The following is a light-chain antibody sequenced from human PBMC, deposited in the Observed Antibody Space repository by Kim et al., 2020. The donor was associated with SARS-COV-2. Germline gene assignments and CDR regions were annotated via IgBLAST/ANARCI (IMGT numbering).Light chain of an antibody. CDR1: QRVTTNF. J-gene: IGKJ1*01. V-gene: IGKV3-20*01. Sequence: SPGARAPLPCRASQRVTTNFLAWFQQKPGQAPRLLIYDVSTRATGIPGRFSGSGSGTDFTLTIARLEPEDFAVYYCQQYHMPPRTFGQGTKVDIK. CDR3: QQYHMPPRT. CDR2: DVS.